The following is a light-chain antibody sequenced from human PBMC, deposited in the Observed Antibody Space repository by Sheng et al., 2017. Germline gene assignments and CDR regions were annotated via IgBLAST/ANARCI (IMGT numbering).Light chain of an antibody. V-gene: IGKV1-12*01. CDR2: AAS. CDR1: QGIKTW. Sequence: DIQMTQSPSSVSASIGDRVTITCRASQGIKTWLAWYQQKAGKAPKLLIYAASILDSGVPSRFSGSGSGTDFTLTISSLQPEDFATYYCQQANTFPPTFGQGTKLEIK. CDR3: QQANTFPPT. J-gene: IGKJ2*01.